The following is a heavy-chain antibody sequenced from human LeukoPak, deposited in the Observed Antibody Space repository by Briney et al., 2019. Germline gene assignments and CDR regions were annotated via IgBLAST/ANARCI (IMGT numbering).Heavy chain of an antibody. D-gene: IGHD5-18*01. CDR1: GFTFSSYA. V-gene: IGHV3-30-3*01. CDR2: ISYDGSNK. CDR3: ARERYSYGYALIDF. J-gene: IGHJ4*02. Sequence: GRSLRLSCAASGFTFSSYAMHWVRQAPGKWLEWVAVISYDGSNKYYADSVKGRFTISRDNSKNTLYLQMNSLRAEDTAVYYCARERYSYGYALIDFWGQGTLGTVS.